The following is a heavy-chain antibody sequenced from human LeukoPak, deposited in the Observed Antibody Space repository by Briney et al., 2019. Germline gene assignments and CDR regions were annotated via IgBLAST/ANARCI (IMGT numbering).Heavy chain of an antibody. CDR3: AREGYYYDSSGYYYTHHFDY. J-gene: IGHJ4*02. CDR2: IYYSGST. V-gene: IGHV4-30-4*01. CDR1: GGSISSGDYY. D-gene: IGHD3-22*01. Sequence: PSETLSLTCTVSGGSISSGDYYWSWIRQPPGKGLEWIGYIYYSGSTYYNPSLKSRVTISVDTSKNQLSLKLSSVTAADTAVYYCAREGYYYDSSGYYYTHHFDYWGQGTLVTVSS.